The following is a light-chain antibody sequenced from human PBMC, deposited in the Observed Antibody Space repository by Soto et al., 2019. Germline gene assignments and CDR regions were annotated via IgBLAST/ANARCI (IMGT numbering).Light chain of an antibody. CDR1: QGISSY. CDR2: AAS. V-gene: IGKV1-8*01. J-gene: IGKJ3*01. CDR3: QQRYRYPPFS. Sequence: IRMTQSPSSFSASTGARVTITCRARQGISSYLAWYQQKPGKAPKLLIYAASTLQSGVPSRFSGSRSATEFTLAISCQQSEDLATDYCQQRYRYPPFSCGPRTKVDSK.